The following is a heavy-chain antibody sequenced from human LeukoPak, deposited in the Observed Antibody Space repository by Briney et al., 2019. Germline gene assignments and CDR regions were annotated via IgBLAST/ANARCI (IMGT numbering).Heavy chain of an antibody. J-gene: IGHJ4*02. D-gene: IGHD3-9*01. V-gene: IGHV1-69*01. CDR3: AREGSVDWLGRRPLYFDY. Sequence: SVKVSCKASGGTFSSYAISWVRQAPGQGLEWMGGITPIFGTANYAQKFQGRVTITADESTSTAYMELSSLGSEDTAVYYCAREGSVDWLGRRPLYFDYWGQGTLVTVSS. CDR2: ITPIFGTA. CDR1: GGTFSSYA.